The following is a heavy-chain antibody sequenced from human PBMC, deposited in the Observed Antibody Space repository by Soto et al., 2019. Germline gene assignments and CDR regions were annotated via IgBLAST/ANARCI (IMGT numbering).Heavy chain of an antibody. D-gene: IGHD2-8*01. CDR2: IYYSGTT. V-gene: IGHV4-30-4*01. Sequence: QVQLQESGPGLVKPSQTLSLTCTVSGGSISSGEYYWSWIRQPPGEGLEWIGNIYYSGTTYNNPSLKSPVTISVDTSNNQFSLKLSSVTAADTAVSYCARDGGFCTNGVCPVYYYYGMDVWGQGTTVTVSS. J-gene: IGHJ6*02. CDR3: ARDGGFCTNGVCPVYYYYGMDV. CDR1: GGSISSGEYY.